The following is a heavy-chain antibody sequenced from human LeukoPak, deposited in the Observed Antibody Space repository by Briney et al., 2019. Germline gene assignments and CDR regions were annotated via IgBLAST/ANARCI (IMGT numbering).Heavy chain of an antibody. J-gene: IGHJ4*02. CDR2: ISGSGGST. V-gene: IGHV3-23*01. D-gene: IGHD2-21*02. Sequence: GGSLRLSCAASGFTFSSYAMSWVRQAPGKGLEWVSAISGSGGSTYYADSVKGRFTLSRDNSKNTLYLQMNSLRAEDTAVYYCAKDLTAYCGGDCYSGGYFDYWGQGTLVTVSS. CDR3: AKDLTAYCGGDCYSGGYFDY. CDR1: GFTFSSYA.